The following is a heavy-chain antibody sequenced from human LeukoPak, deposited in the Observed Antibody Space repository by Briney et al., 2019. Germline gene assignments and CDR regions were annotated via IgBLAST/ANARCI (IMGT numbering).Heavy chain of an antibody. Sequence: ASVKVSCKASGGTFSSYAISWVRQAPGQGLEWMGGIIPIFGTANYAQKFQGRVTITADESTSTAYMELSSLRSEDTAVYYCARWGYCSSTSCLPAFDIWGQGTMVTVSS. CDR2: IIPIFGTA. CDR1: GGTFSSYA. V-gene: IGHV1-69*13. J-gene: IGHJ3*02. D-gene: IGHD2-2*01. CDR3: ARWGYCSSTSCLPAFDI.